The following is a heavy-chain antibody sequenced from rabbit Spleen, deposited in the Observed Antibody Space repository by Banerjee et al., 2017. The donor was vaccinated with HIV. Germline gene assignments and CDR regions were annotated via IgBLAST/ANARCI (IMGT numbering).Heavy chain of an antibody. V-gene: IGHV1S45*01. CDR2: IYTGNNKN. CDR3: TRDDGSGHYIDGYFNL. CDR1: GFSFSRSYA. D-gene: IGHD1-1*01. J-gene: IGHJ4*01. Sequence: QEQLVESGGGLVQPGTSLRLTCTASGFSFSRSYAMSWVRQAPGKGLEWIGFIYTGNNKNYYASWAKGRFTISKTSSTTVTLQVTSLTAADTATYFCTRDDGSGHYIDGYFNLWGPGTLVTVS.